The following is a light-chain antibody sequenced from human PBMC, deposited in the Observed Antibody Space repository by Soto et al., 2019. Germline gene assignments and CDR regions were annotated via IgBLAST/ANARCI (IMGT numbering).Light chain of an antibody. CDR1: QSVTTY. CDR3: QQRSNWPPSIT. Sequence: IVLTQSPATLCLAAGERANISCRASQSVTTYLAWYQQKPGQAPRLLIYDASDRATGIPARFSGSGSGTDFTLTISSLEPEDFAVYYCQQRSNWPPSITFGQGTRLEIK. V-gene: IGKV3-11*01. J-gene: IGKJ5*01. CDR2: DAS.